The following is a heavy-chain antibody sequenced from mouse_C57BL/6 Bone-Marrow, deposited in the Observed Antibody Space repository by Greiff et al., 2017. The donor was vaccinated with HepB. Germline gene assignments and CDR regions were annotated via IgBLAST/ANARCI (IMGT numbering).Heavy chain of an antibody. Sequence: EVKLVESGGGLVQPGGSLKLSCAASGFTFSDYYMYWVRQTPEKRLEWVAYISNGGGSTYYPDTVKGRFTISRDNAKNTLYLQMSRLKSEDTAMYYCARQRVYAMDYWGQGTSVTVSS. J-gene: IGHJ4*01. V-gene: IGHV5-12*01. CDR2: ISNGGGST. CDR3: ARQRVYAMDY. CDR1: GFTFSDYY.